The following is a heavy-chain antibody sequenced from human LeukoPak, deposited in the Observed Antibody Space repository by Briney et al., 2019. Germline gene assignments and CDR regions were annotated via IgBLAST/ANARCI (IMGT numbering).Heavy chain of an antibody. V-gene: IGHV4-59*08. J-gene: IGHJ2*01. CDR3: ARLQRAPWYFDL. CDR2: IYYSGST. CDR1: GGSISIYY. D-gene: IGHD1-1*01. Sequence: SETLSLTCTVSGGSISIYYWSWIRQPPGKGLEWIGYIYYSGSTNYNPSLKSRVTIPVDTSKNQFSLKLSSVTAADAAVYYCARLQRAPWYFDLWGRGTLVTVSS.